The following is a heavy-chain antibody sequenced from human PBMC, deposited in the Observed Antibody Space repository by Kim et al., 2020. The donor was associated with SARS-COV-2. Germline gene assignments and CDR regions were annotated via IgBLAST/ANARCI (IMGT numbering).Heavy chain of an antibody. Sequence: GESLKISCKASRYSFTSYWINWVRQMPGKGLEWMGRIHPSDSYTNYSPSFQGHVTISADKSITTAYLQWSSLKASDTAMYYCARQTGTTEDYYYYDMDVWGQGTTVIVSS. D-gene: IGHD1-1*01. CDR2: IHPSDSYT. J-gene: IGHJ6*02. CDR1: RYSFTSYW. CDR3: ARQTGTTEDYYYYDMDV. V-gene: IGHV5-10-1*01.